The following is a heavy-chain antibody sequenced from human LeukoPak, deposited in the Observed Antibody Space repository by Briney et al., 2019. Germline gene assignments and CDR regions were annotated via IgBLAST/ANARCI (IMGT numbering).Heavy chain of an antibody. Sequence: GGSLRLSCAASGFTFSSYAMHWVRQAPGKGLEWVAIIWYDGSNKYYADSVKGRFTISRDNSNNTLYLQMNSLRAEDTAVYYCAREGYTSGWANFDYWGQGTLVTVSS. V-gene: IGHV3-33*08. CDR1: GFTFSSYA. CDR3: AREGYTSGWANFDY. J-gene: IGHJ4*02. CDR2: IWYDGSNK. D-gene: IGHD6-19*01.